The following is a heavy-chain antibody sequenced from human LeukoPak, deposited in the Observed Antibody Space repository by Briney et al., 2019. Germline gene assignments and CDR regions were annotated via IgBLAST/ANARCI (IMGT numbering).Heavy chain of an antibody. J-gene: IGHJ4*02. Sequence: PSETLSLTCTVFGDSVTGYFLNWVRQPPGKGLEWIGHIYKIGTTNYNPSLKSRLTISADTSKNQFSLQLRSVTAADTAVYYCVIGVGWQHEYWGQGALVTVPS. V-gene: IGHV4-59*02. CDR1: GDSVTGYF. CDR3: VIGVGWQHEY. D-gene: IGHD2-15*01. CDR2: IYKIGTT.